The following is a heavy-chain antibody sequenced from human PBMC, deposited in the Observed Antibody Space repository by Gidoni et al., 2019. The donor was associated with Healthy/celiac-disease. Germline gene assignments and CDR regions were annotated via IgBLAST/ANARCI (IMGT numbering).Heavy chain of an antibody. CDR1: GFTFSSYA. CDR2: ISYDGSNK. CDR3: ARDRSEFAAAGTGGMDV. J-gene: IGHJ6*02. Sequence: QVQLVESGGGVVQPGRSLRLSCAASGFTFSSYAMHWVRQAPGKGLEWGAVISYDGSNKYYADSVKGRFTISRDNSKNTLYLQMNSLRAEDTAVYYCARDRSEFAAAGTGGMDVWGQGTTVTVSS. V-gene: IGHV3-30-3*01. D-gene: IGHD6-13*01.